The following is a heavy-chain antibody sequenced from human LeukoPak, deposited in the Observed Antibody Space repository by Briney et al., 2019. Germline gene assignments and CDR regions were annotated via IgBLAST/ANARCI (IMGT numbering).Heavy chain of an antibody. CDR2: INHSGST. CDR3: ARDRAGISSGSNAFDI. CDR1: GGSFSGYY. J-gene: IGHJ3*02. D-gene: IGHD6-25*01. V-gene: IGHV4-34*01. Sequence: SGTLSLTCAVYGGSFSGYYWSWIRQPPGKGLEWIGEINHSGSTNYNPSLKSRVTISADKSKNQFSLKLSSVTAADTAVYYCARDRAGISSGSNAFDIWGQGTMVTVSS.